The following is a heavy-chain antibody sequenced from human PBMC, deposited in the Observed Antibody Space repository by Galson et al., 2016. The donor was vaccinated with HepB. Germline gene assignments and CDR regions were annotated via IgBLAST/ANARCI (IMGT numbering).Heavy chain of an antibody. J-gene: IGHJ5*02. CDR2: ISDDGSDT. CDR3: ARPGRLCSSISCYSWFDP. CDR1: GFTFSSYL. Sequence: SLRLSCAASGFTFSSYLMYWVRQAPGKGLEWVAIISDDGSDTNYADSVKGRFTISRDNSQNTLFLQMNSLRVEDTAVYYCARPGRLCSSISCYSWFDPWGQGTLVTVSA. D-gene: IGHD2-2*01. V-gene: IGHV3-30*04.